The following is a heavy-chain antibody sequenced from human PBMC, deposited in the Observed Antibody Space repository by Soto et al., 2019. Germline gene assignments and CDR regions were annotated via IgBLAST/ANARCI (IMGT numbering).Heavy chain of an antibody. Sequence: SETLSLTCTVSGDTFSSSNYYWAWVRQPPGKGLEWIGSVYYSGITHCNPSLKSRVTISVDTSKNQFSLKLSSVTAADTAVYYCARHLTTYYYDSSGYYAPWYFDYWGQGTLVTVSS. J-gene: IGHJ4*02. CDR1: GDTFSSSNYY. D-gene: IGHD3-22*01. CDR3: ARHLTTYYYDSSGYYAPWYFDY. CDR2: VYYSGIT. V-gene: IGHV4-39*01.